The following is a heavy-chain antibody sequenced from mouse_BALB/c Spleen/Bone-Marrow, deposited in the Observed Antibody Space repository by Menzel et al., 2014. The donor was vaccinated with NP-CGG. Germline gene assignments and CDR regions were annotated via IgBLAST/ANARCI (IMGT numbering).Heavy chain of an antibody. J-gene: IGHJ3*01. Sequence: EVKLQESGPGLVKPSQSLSLPCTVTGYSITSDSAWNWIQQFPGNKLEWMAYISYSGSTTYNPSLKSRITITRDTSKNQFFLQLNSVTSEDTATYYCARRGYYGTFLFAYWGQGTLVTVSA. V-gene: IGHV3-2*02. D-gene: IGHD2-1*01. CDR2: ISYSGST. CDR3: ARRGYYGTFLFAY. CDR1: GYSITSDSA.